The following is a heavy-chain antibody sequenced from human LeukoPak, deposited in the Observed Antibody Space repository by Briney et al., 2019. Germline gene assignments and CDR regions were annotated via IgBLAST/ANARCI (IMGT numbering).Heavy chain of an antibody. CDR3: AKDLYGDYDFDC. D-gene: IGHD4-17*01. V-gene: IGHV3-23*01. J-gene: IGHJ4*02. CDR2: ITSSGST. Sequence: PGASLRLSCAAPGFTFNNHAMNWVRQAPGKGLEWVSVITSSGSTYYADSVKGRFTISRDNSKNTLYLQMNSLRAEDTAIYYCAKDLYGDYDFDCWGRGTLVTVSS. CDR1: GFTFNNHA.